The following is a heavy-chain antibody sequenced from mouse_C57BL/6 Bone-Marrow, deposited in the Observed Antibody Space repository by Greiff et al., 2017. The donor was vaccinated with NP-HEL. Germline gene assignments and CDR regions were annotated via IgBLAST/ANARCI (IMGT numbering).Heavy chain of an antibody. V-gene: IGHV1-69*01. CDR2: IDPSDSYT. J-gene: IGHJ2*01. D-gene: IGHD2-4*01. CDR1: GYTFTSYW. Sequence: QVQLKEPGAELVMPGASVKLSCKASGYTFTSYWMHWVKQRPGQGLEWIGEIDPSDSYTNYNQKFKGKSTLTVAKSSSTAYMQLSSLTSEDSAVYYCARGGDYEGDRDYWGQGTTLTVSS. CDR3: ARGGDYEGDRDY.